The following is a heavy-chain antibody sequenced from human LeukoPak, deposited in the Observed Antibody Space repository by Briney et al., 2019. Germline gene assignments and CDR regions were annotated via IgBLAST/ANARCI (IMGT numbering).Heavy chain of an antibody. CDR1: GGSFSGYY. CDR2: INHSGST. CDR3: ASRTPLTGYSYNWFDP. D-gene: IGHD3-9*01. Sequence: PSETLSLTCAVYGGSFSGYYWSWIRQPPGKGLEWIGEINHSGSTNYNPSLKSRVTISVDTSKNQFSLKLSSVTAADTAVYYCASRTPLTGYSYNWFDPWGQGTLVTVSS. V-gene: IGHV4-34*01. J-gene: IGHJ5*02.